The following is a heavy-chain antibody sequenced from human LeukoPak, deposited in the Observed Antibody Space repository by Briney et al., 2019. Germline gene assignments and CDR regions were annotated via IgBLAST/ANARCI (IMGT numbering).Heavy chain of an antibody. Sequence: GSLRLSCAASGFTFSSYAMHWVRQAPGKGLEYVSAISSNGGSTYYANSVKGRFTISRDNSKNTLYLQMGSLRAEDMAVYYCARDCSSTSCSDVNAFDIWGQGTMVTVSS. CDR3: ARDCSSTSCSDVNAFDI. V-gene: IGHV3-64*01. J-gene: IGHJ3*02. D-gene: IGHD2-2*01. CDR2: ISSNGGST. CDR1: GFTFSSYA.